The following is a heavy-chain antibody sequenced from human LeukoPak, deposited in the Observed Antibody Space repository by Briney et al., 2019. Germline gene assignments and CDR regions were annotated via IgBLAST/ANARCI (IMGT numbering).Heavy chain of an antibody. V-gene: IGHV1-69*13. CDR3: ARVLYGGSYYFDY. Sequence: SVKVSCKASGGTFISYAISWVRQAPGQGLEWMGGIIPIFGTADYAQKFQGRVTITADESTSTAYMELSSLRSEDTAVYYCARVLYGGSYYFDYWGQGTLVTVSS. D-gene: IGHD4-23*01. CDR1: GGTFISYA. J-gene: IGHJ4*02. CDR2: IIPIFGTA.